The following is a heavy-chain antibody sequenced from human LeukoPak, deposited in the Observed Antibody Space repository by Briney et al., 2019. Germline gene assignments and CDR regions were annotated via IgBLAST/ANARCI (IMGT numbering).Heavy chain of an antibody. V-gene: IGHV3-53*01. CDR2: LYSDGNT. CDR3: ARGVEPLAANTLAY. Sequence: GSLRLSCAASGFTVITNDMTWVCQAPGKGLEWVSVLYSDGNTKYADSVQGRFTISRDNSKDTLYLEMNSLSPDDTAVYYCARGVEPLAANTLAYWGQGTLVTVSS. CDR1: GFTVITND. J-gene: IGHJ4*02. D-gene: IGHD1-14*01.